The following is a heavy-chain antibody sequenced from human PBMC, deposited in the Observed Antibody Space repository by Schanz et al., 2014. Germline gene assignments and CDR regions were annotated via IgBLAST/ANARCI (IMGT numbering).Heavy chain of an antibody. J-gene: IGHJ5*01. Sequence: EVQLLESGGGLVQPGGSLRLSCAVSGFTVSANYMIWVRQPPGKGLEWVSSITTGGNTYYRDSVKGRFIVSRDNSKNTLYLEMNRLRVDDTAVYYCSKDKQGSRSDDSWGQGTLVTVSS. CDR2: ITTGGNT. D-gene: IGHD2-15*01. V-gene: IGHV3-23*01. CDR1: GFTVSANY. CDR3: SKDKQGSRSDDS.